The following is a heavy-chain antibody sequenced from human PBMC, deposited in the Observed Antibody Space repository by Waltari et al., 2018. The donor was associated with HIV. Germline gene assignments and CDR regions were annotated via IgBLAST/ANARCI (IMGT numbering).Heavy chain of an antibody. V-gene: IGHV4-34*01. CDR3: ARDVRLRLGELSLPRYNWFDP. J-gene: IGHJ5*02. D-gene: IGHD3-16*02. CDR1: GGSFSGSY. Sequence: QVQLQQWGAGLLKPSETLSLTCAVYGGSFSGSYWSWIRQPPGQGREWIGEINHSGSTNYNPSLKSRVTISVDTSKNQFSLKLSSVTAADTAVYYCARDVRLRLGELSLPRYNWFDPWGQGTLVTVSS. CDR2: INHSGST.